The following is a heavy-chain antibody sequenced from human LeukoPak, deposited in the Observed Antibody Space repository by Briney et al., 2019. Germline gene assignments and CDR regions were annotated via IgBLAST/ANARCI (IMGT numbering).Heavy chain of an antibody. D-gene: IGHD2-21*01. CDR2: INNDGSII. V-gene: IGHV3-74*01. J-gene: IGHJ4*02. CDR3: TYDHFDD. CDR1: GFTFSRYW. Sequence: GGSLRLSCAASGFTFSRYWMHWVRQAPGKGPVWVTRINNDGSIINYADSVKGRFTISRDNAKNTLYLQMDSLRVEDTAVYYCTYDHFDDWGQGTLVTVSS.